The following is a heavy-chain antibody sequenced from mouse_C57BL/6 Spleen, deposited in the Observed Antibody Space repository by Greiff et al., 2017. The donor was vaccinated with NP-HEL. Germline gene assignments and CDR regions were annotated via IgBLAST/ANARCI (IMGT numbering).Heavy chain of an antibody. Sequence: QVQLKESGPGLVQPSQSLSITCTVSGFSLTSYGVHWVRQSPGKGLEWLGVIWSGGSTDYNAAFISRLSISKDNSKSQVFFKMNSLQADDTAIYYCARNGYYGSSYDWYFDVWGTGTTVTVSS. J-gene: IGHJ1*03. CDR3: ARNGYYGSSYDWYFDV. V-gene: IGHV2-2*01. D-gene: IGHD1-1*01. CDR1: GFSLTSYG. CDR2: IWSGGST.